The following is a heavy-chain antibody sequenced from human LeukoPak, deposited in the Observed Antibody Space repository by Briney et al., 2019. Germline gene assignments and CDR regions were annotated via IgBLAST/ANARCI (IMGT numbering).Heavy chain of an antibody. Sequence: SETLSLTCTVSGGSISSHYWSWIRQPPGKGLEWIGYIYYSGSTNYNPSLKSRVTISVDTSKNQFSLKLSSVTAADTAVYYCARASYDSSGYYFDYWGQGTLDTVSS. J-gene: IGHJ4*02. CDR2: IYYSGST. D-gene: IGHD3-22*01. V-gene: IGHV4-59*11. CDR3: ARASYDSSGYYFDY. CDR1: GGSISSHY.